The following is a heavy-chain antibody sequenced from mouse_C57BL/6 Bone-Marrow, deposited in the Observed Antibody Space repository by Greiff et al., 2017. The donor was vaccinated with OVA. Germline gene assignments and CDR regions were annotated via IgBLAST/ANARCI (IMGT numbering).Heavy chain of an antibody. J-gene: IGHJ3*01. CDR2: ISSGSSTI. D-gene: IGHD2-4*01. Sequence: EVKLVESGGGLVKPGGSLKLSCAASGFTFSDYGMHWVRQAPEKGLEWVAYISSGSSTIYYADTVKGRFTISRDNATNTLFLQMTSLRSEDTAMYYCARQGYDYDVPSWFAYWGQGTLVTVSA. CDR1: GFTFSDYG. CDR3: ARQGYDYDVPSWFAY. V-gene: IGHV5-17*01.